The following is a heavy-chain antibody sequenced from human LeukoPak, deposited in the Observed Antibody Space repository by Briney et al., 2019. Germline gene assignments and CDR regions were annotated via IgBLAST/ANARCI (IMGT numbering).Heavy chain of an antibody. V-gene: IGHV4-4*07. J-gene: IGHJ5*02. D-gene: IGHD1-26*01. CDR1: GGSISSYY. CDR2: IYTSGST. Sequence: SETLSLTCTVSGGSISSYYWSWIRQPAGKGLEWIGRIYTSGSTNYNPSLKSRVAMSVDTSKNQFSLKLSSVTAADTAVYYCARESSFKSSGSYCPFDPWGQGTLVTVSS. CDR3: ARESSFKSSGSYCPFDP.